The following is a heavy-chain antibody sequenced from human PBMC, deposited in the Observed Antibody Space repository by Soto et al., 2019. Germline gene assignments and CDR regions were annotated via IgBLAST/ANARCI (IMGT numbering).Heavy chain of an antibody. CDR2: IIPIFGTA. J-gene: IGHJ5*02. CDR3: ARDLDSYYSSGSWFDP. V-gene: IGHV1-69*01. CDR1: GGTFSSYA. D-gene: IGHD3-22*01. Sequence: QVQLVQSGAEVKKPGSSVKVSCKASGGTFSSYAISWVRQAPGQGLEWMGGIIPIFGTANYAQKFQGRVTITADESTRTAYMELSSLRSEDTAVYYCARDLDSYYSSGSWFDPWGQGTLVTVSS.